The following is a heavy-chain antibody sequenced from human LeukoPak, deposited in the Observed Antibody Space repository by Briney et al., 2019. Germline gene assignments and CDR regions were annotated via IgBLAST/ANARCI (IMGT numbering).Heavy chain of an antibody. J-gene: IGHJ4*02. Sequence: SETLSLTCTVSGGSISSYYWSWIRQPPGKGLEWIGYIYYSGSTTYNPSLKSRVTILVDSSKNQFSLKLSSVTAADTAVYYCARGSIVVAGDFDYWGQETLVTVSS. D-gene: IGHD6-19*01. CDR3: ARGSIVVAGDFDY. V-gene: IGHV4-59*01. CDR2: IYYSGST. CDR1: GGSISSYY.